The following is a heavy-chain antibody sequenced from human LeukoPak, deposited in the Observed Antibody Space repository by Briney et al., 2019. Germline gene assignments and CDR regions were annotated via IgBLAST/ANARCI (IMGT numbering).Heavy chain of an antibody. CDR2: IIPIFGTA. J-gene: IGHJ3*02. Sequence: SVKISCKASGGTFSSYAISWVRQAPGQGLEWMGGIIPIFGTANYAQKFQGRVTITTDESTSTAYMELSSLRSEDTAVYYCGREGGGEAFDIWGQGTMVTVSS. V-gene: IGHV1-69*05. CDR1: GGTFSSYA. CDR3: GREGGGEAFDI. D-gene: IGHD3-16*01.